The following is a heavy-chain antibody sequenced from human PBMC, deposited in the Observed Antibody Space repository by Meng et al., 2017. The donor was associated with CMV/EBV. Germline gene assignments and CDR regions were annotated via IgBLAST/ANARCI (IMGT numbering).Heavy chain of an antibody. Sequence: GESLKISCAASGFTFSNYWMSWVRQAPGKGLEWVAIINQDGSGQYYMDSVKGRFTISRDNGKNSLYLQMNSLRVGDTVVYHCARDGGGLSGLWSGYDHWGQGALVTVSS. CDR3: ARDGGGLSGLWSGYDH. D-gene: IGHD3-3*01. J-gene: IGHJ4*02. CDR2: INQDGSGQ. CDR1: GFTFSNYW. V-gene: IGHV3-7*01.